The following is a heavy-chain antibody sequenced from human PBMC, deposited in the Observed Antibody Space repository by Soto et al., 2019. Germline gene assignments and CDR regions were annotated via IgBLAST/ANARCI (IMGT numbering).Heavy chain of an antibody. CDR2: VSTGGDTT. V-gene: IGHV3-23*01. CDR1: GFTFGHSS. Sequence: EVHLLQSGGGLVQPGGSLRLSCAASGFTFGHSSMSWVRQAPGRGLEWVAGVSTGGDTTYYADMVRGRFTVSRDNSKNMLLLQMDSLRGDDPAVYYCGKDLPGGAHWGQGALVTVSS. CDR3: GKDLPGGAH. D-gene: IGHD3-10*01. J-gene: IGHJ4*02.